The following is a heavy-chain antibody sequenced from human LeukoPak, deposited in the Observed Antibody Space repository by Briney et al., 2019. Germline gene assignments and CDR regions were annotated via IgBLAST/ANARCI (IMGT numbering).Heavy chain of an antibody. CDR2: ISGSGDDT. CDR1: GFTLSSYA. Sequence: EGSLRLSCAASGFTLSSYAMTWVRQAPGKGLEWVTGISGSGDDTYYADSVKGRFTVSRDNSKNTLYLQMNSLRVEDTAVYYCAKGDASPVHLLTGHWGQGTLVTVSS. CDR3: AKGDASPVHLLTGH. D-gene: IGHD3-9*01. V-gene: IGHV3-23*01. J-gene: IGHJ4*02.